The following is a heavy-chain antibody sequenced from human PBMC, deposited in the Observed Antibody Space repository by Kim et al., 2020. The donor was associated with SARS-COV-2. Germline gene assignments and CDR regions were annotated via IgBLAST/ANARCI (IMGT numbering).Heavy chain of an antibody. CDR2: IYYTGST. J-gene: IGHJ6*03. V-gene: IGHV4-59*02. CDR3: ARSTGGETINYYYYYMDV. D-gene: IGHD4-17*01. Sequence: SETLSLICTVSGASVSSYYWSWIRQAPGKGLEWLGYIYYTGSTSYNPSLESRVTMSADTSKNQVSLNLRSVTAADTAVYYCARSTGGETINYYYYYMDV. CDR1: GASVSSYY.